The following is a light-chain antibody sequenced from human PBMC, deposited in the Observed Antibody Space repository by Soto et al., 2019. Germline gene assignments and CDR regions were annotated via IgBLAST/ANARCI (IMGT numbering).Light chain of an antibody. V-gene: IGLV2-11*01. CDR1: SSDIGGYNY. CDR2: TVT. Sequence: SALTQPRSVSGSPGQSVTISCTGTSSDIGGYNYVSWYQQHPGKAPKLMIYTVTKRPSGVPDRFSGSKSDNTASLTISGLQADDGADYYCCSYAGSSSYVFGTGTKVTVL. CDR3: CSYAGSSSYV. J-gene: IGLJ1*01.